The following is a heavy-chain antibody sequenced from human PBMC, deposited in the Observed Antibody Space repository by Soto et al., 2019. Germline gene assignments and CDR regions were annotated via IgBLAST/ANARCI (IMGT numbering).Heavy chain of an antibody. CDR2: LKQDGSEK. Sequence: GGSLRLSCAASGFTFGLYWMGWVRQAPGKGLEWVANLKQDGSEKYYVDSVKGRFTISRDNAKNSLYLQMNSLGAEDTAVYYCARDSHTIFGVVTQDYWGQGTLVTVSS. CDR3: ARDSHTIFGVVTQDY. CDR1: GFTFGLYW. J-gene: IGHJ4*02. D-gene: IGHD3-3*01. V-gene: IGHV3-7*03.